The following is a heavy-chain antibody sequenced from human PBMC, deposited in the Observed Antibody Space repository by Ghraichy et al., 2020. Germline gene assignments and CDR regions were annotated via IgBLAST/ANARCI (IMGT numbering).Heavy chain of an antibody. CDR3: AKDLVETVVTPAEYFQH. Sequence: GGSLRLSCAASGFTFSSYAMSWVRQAPGKGLEWVSAISGSGGSTYYADSVKGRFTISRDNSKNTLYLQMNSLRAEDTAVYYCAKDLVETVVTPAEYFQHWGQGTLVTVSS. D-gene: IGHD4-23*01. CDR2: ISGSGGST. J-gene: IGHJ1*01. CDR1: GFTFSSYA. V-gene: IGHV3-23*01.